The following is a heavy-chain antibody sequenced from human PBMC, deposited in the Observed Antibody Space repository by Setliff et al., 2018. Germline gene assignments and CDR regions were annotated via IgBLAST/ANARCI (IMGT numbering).Heavy chain of an antibody. CDR2: IKQDGSEK. CDR1: GFTFSSYW. CDR3: TGGAGWLITS. Sequence: GGSLRLSCAASGFTFSSYWMNWVRQAPGKGLEWVANIKQDGSEKYYVGSVKGRFTISRDNAKNSLYLQMNSLRDEDTAVYYCTGGAGWLITSWGQGTLVTVSS. J-gene: IGHJ5*02. D-gene: IGHD3-16*01. V-gene: IGHV3-7*01.